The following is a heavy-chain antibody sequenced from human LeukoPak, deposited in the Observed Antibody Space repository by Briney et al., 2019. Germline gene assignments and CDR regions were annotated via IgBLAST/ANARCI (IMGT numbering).Heavy chain of an antibody. Sequence: PGGSLRLSCAASGFTFSSYAMSWVRQAPGKGLEWVSAISGSGGSTYYADSVKGRFTISRDNSKNTLYLQMNSLRAEDTAVYYCAKDPGLAAAEEDAFDIWGQGTMVTASS. CDR1: GFTFSSYA. J-gene: IGHJ3*02. CDR2: ISGSGGST. D-gene: IGHD6-13*01. V-gene: IGHV3-23*01. CDR3: AKDPGLAAAEEDAFDI.